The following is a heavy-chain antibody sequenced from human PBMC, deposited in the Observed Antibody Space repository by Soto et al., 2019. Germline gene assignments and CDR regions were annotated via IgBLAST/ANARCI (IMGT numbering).Heavy chain of an antibody. J-gene: IGHJ6*02. D-gene: IGHD3-22*01. Sequence: SETLSLTCTVSGGSISRGGYYWSWIRQNPGKGLEWIGEIHHSETTNYNPSLNSRVTISVDRSKNQFSLKLTSVTAADTADYYCARTSYYDPTGYYNMDVWGPGTAVTVSS. CDR3: ARTSYYDPTGYYNMDV. CDR1: GGSISRGGYY. V-gene: IGHV4-31*03. CDR2: IHHSETT.